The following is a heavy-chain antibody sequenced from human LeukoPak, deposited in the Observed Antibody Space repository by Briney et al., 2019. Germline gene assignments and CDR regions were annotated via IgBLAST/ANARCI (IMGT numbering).Heavy chain of an antibody. Sequence: SGTLSLTCAVSGGSISSSNWWSWVRQPPGKGLEWIGEIYHTGDTNYNPSLKSRVTISVDKSKNQFSLKVNSVTAADTAVYYCARVAGTTSREYFLDSWGQGTLVTVSS. CDR3: ARVAGTTSREYFLDS. CDR2: IYHTGDT. CDR1: GGSISSSNW. J-gene: IGHJ4*02. D-gene: IGHD1-1*01. V-gene: IGHV4-4*02.